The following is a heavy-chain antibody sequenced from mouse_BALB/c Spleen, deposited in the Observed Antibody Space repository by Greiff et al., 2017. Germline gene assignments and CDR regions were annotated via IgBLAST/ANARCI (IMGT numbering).Heavy chain of an antibody. CDR2: IDPANGNT. CDR3: AREEIHYYGYGAMDY. J-gene: IGHJ4*01. Sequence: EVQLQQSGAELVKPGASVKLSCTASGFNIKDTYMHWVKQRPEQGLEWIGRIDPANGNTKYDPKFQGKATITADTSSNTAYLQLSSLTSEDTAVYYCAREEIHYYGYGAMDYWGQGTSVTVSS. V-gene: IGHV14-3*02. CDR1: GFNIKDTY. D-gene: IGHD1-2*01.